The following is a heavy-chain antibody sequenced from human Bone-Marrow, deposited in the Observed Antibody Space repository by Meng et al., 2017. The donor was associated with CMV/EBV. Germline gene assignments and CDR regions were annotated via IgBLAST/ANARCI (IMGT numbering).Heavy chain of an antibody. V-gene: IGHV3-9*01. CDR2: ISWNSGSI. D-gene: IGHD6-6*01. J-gene: IGHJ3*02. CDR3: YCIAARSDSFDI. CDR1: GFTFDDYA. Sequence: GGSLRLSCAASGFTFDDYAMHWVRQAPGKGLEWVSGISWNSGSIGYADSVKGRFTISRDNAKNSLYLQMNSLRAEDTAVYYCYCIAARSDSFDIWGLGTKVTVSS.